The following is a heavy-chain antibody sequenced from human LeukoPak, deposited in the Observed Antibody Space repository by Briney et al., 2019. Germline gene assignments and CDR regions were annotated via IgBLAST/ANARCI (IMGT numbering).Heavy chain of an antibody. D-gene: IGHD4-11*01. V-gene: IGHV4-39*01. CDR1: SGSISSSNYY. CDR2: IYYSWST. J-gene: IGHJ4*02. CDR3: VRQKITTSDY. Sequence: SETLSLTCSVSSGSISSSNYYWGWIRQSPGKGLEWIGSIYYSWSTYDNPSLKSRLTISVDTSKNQFSLQLSSVTAADTAVYYCVRQKITTSDYWGQGSMVTVSS.